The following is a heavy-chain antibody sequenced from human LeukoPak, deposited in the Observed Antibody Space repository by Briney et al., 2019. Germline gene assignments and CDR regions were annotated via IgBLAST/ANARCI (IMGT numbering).Heavy chain of an antibody. CDR3: AKVQKYSGSYYYFDY. CDR2: ISGSGGST. Sequence: PGGSLRLSCAASGFTFSSYAMSWVRQAPGKGLGWVSAISGSGGSTYYADSVKGRFTISRDNSKNTLYLQMNSLRAEDTAVYYCAKVQKYSGSYYYFDYWGQGTLVTVSS. CDR1: GFTFSSYA. J-gene: IGHJ4*02. D-gene: IGHD1-26*01. V-gene: IGHV3-23*01.